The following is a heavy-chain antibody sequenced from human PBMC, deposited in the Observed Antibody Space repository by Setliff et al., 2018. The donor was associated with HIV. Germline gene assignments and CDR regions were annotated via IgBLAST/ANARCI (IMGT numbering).Heavy chain of an antibody. CDR1: GRPMSGYY. J-gene: IGHJ3*02. D-gene: IGHD2-15*01. CDR3: AKYWRASGTYVFDI. Sequence: SETLSLTCTVSGRPMSGYYWRWLRQSPVKGLEWIGYIYSSGPTNYNPSFKSRVSISLDTSRSQFSLMLSSVTAADTAIYYCAKYWRASGTYVFDIWGLGTMVTVSS. CDR2: IYSSGPT. V-gene: IGHV4-4*08.